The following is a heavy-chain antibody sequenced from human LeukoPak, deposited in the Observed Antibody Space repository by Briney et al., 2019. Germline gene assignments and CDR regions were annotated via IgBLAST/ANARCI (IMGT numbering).Heavy chain of an antibody. CDR3: AKDIVVVPAASDAFDI. Sequence: GGSLRLSCAASGFTFSSYSMNWVRQAPGKGLEWVSSISSSSSYIYYADSVKGRFTISRDNAKNSLYLQMNSLRAEDTAVYYCAKDIVVVPAASDAFDIWGQGTMVTVSS. J-gene: IGHJ3*02. V-gene: IGHV3-21*04. CDR2: ISSSSSYI. CDR1: GFTFSSYS. D-gene: IGHD2-2*01.